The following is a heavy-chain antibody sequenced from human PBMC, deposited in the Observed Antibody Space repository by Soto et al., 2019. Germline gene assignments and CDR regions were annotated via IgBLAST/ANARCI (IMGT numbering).Heavy chain of an antibody. CDR1: GFTFSKAW. CDR2: IKSKTDGGTT. Sequence: GGSLRLSCAASGFTFSKAWINLVRPAPGKGLEWVGRIKSKTDGGTTDYAEPVKGRFAISRDDSNNMVYLQMNSLKIEDTAVYYCTTDSYSTIIIVRFDYWGHGTLVTVSS. V-gene: IGHV3-15*07. D-gene: IGHD3-22*01. CDR3: TTDSYSTIIIVRFDY. J-gene: IGHJ4*01.